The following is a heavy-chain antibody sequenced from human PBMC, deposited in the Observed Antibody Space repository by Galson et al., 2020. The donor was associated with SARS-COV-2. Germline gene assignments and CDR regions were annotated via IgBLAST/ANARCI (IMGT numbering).Heavy chain of an antibody. CDR2: ISYDGNNK. D-gene: IGHD1-26*01. Sequence: GGSLRLSCAASGFTFSSYTMHWVRPAPGKGLEWVAVISYDGNNKYYADSVKGRFTISRDYSKNTLYLQMNSLRAEDTAVYYCARGRWELLWGDYWGQGTLVTVSS. J-gene: IGHJ4*02. CDR3: ARGRWELLWGDY. V-gene: IGHV3-30*04. CDR1: GFTFSSYT.